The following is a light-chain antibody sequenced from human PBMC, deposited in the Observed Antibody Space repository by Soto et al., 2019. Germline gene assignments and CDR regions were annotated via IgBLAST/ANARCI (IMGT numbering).Light chain of an antibody. CDR1: QSVSSN. V-gene: IGKV3-15*01. J-gene: IGKJ1*01. CDR2: GAS. Sequence: IVMNQSSATLFVSPGERAPPSWRASQSVSSNLAWYQQKPGQAPRLLIYGASTRATGIPARFSGSGSGTEFTLTISSLQSEDFAVYYCQQYNNWPGTFGQGTKVDIK. CDR3: QQYNNWPGT.